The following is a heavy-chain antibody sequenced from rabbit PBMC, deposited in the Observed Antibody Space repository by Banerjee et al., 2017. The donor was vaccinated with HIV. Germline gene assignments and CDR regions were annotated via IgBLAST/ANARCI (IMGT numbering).Heavy chain of an antibody. CDR3: ARDTSTSFSTYGMDL. CDR1: GFDFSNKAV. D-gene: IGHD1-1*01. Sequence: QQQLVESGGGLVKPGASLTLTCKASGFDFSNKAVMCWVRQAPGKGLEWIACIYAGSSSNTYSGTWAKGRFTISKTSSTTVTLQMTSLTAADTATYFCARDTSTSFSTYGMDLWGQGTLVTVS. CDR2: IYAGSSSNT. V-gene: IGHV1S45*01. J-gene: IGHJ6*01.